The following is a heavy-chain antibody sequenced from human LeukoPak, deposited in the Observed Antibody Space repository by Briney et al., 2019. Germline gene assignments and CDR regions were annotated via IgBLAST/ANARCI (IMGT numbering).Heavy chain of an antibody. Sequence: SETLSLTCTVYGGSITSRRYYWGWLRQPPGKGLEWFGSIYHSGSTYYNPSLKSRLTISVDTSKNQFSLKLSSVTAADTAVYYCARRGPRAVAGKDYWGQGTLVTVSS. J-gene: IGHJ4*02. CDR1: GGSITSRRYY. CDR2: IYHSGST. V-gene: IGHV4-39*01. CDR3: ARRGPRAVAGKDY. D-gene: IGHD6-19*01.